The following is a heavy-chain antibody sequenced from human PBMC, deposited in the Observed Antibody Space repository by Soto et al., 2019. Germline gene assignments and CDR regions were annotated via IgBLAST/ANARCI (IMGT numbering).Heavy chain of an antibody. Sequence: SETLSLTCTVSGGSISSSSYYWGWIRQPPGKGLEWIGSIYYSGSTYYNPSLKSRVTISVDTSKNQFSLKLGSVTAADTAVYYCARVFWSGFNYYYGMDFRGQGTTVTVSS. J-gene: IGHJ6*02. CDR2: IYYSGST. V-gene: IGHV4-39*01. D-gene: IGHD3-3*01. CDR1: GGSISSSSYY. CDR3: ARVFWSGFNYYYGMDF.